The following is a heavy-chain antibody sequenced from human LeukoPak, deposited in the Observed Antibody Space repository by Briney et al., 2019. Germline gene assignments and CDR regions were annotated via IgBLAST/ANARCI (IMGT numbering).Heavy chain of an antibody. Sequence: GRYLRLSCAASGFTFSSYGMHWVRQAPGKGLEWVAVIWYDGSNKYYADSVKGRFTISRDNSKNTLYLQMNSLRAEDTAVYYCAKDAPDCSGGSCYYNYYFDYWGQGTLVTVSS. D-gene: IGHD2-15*01. CDR2: IWYDGSNK. J-gene: IGHJ4*02. CDR1: GFTFSSYG. V-gene: IGHV3-33*06. CDR3: AKDAPDCSGGSCYYNYYFDY.